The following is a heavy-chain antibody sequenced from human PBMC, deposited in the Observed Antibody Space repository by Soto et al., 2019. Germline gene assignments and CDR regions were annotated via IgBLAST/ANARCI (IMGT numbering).Heavy chain of an antibody. D-gene: IGHD3-22*01. J-gene: IGHJ5*01. CDR1: GFSFSSYA. CDR3: AKLTYPSDSAGYYYERVSGWIDS. V-gene: IGHV3-23*01. CDR2: ISASGGTA. Sequence: PGGSLRLSCAASGFSFSSYAMSWVRRGPGKGLEWVSSISASGGTANLADSVEGRCTISRDNSKSTLYLQLNSLRAEDTAVYYCAKLTYPSDSAGYYYERVSGWIDSWGPGTLVTVSS.